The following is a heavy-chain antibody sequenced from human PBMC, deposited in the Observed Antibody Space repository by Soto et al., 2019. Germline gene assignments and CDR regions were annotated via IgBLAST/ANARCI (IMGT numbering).Heavy chain of an antibody. Sequence: SETLSLTCTVSGGSISSSSYYWGWIRQPPGKGLEWIGSIYYSGSTYYNPSLKSRVTISVDTSKNQFSLKLSSVTAADTAVYYCARREHIVVVIAIPDWYFDLWGRGTLVTVSS. CDR3: ARREHIVVVIAIPDWYFDL. D-gene: IGHD2-21*01. V-gene: IGHV4-39*01. J-gene: IGHJ2*01. CDR2: IYYSGST. CDR1: GGSISSSSYY.